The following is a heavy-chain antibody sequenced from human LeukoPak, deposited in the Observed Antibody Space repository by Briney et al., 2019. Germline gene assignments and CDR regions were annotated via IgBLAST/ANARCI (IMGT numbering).Heavy chain of an antibody. CDR1: GFTVSSNY. J-gene: IGHJ6*02. Sequence: GGSLRLSCAASGFTVSSNYMSWVRQAPGKGLEGGSVIYSGGSTYYADSVKGRFTISRDNSKNTLYLQMNSLRGGNRGVYLWPSVWRNHAYYHYGTDVWGQGTTVTVSS. CDR2: IYSGGST. V-gene: IGHV3-66*01. CDR3: PSVWRNHAYYHYGTDV. D-gene: IGHD2-21*01.